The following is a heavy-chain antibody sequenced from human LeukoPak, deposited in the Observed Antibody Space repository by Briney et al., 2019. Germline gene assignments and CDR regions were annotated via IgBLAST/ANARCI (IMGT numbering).Heavy chain of an antibody. Sequence: SETLSLTCTVSGGSISSGDYYWSWIRQPPGKGLEWIGYIYYSGSTYYNPSLKSRVTISVDTSKNQFSLKLSSVTAADTAVYYCARELTGYYTDYWGQGTLVTVSS. CDR2: IYYSGST. CDR3: ARELTGYYTDY. CDR1: GGSISSGDYY. D-gene: IGHD3-9*01. V-gene: IGHV4-30-4*01. J-gene: IGHJ4*02.